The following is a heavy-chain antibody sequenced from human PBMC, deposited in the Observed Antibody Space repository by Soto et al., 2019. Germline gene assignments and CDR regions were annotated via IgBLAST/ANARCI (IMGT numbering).Heavy chain of an antibody. V-gene: IGHV1-24*01. CDR3: ARDGPYYYDSSGYHPRFDY. CDR1: GYTLTELS. J-gene: IGHJ4*02. Sequence: ASVKVSCKVSGYTLTELSMHWVRQAPGKGLEWMGGFDPEDGETIYAQKFQGRVTMTEDTSTDTAYMELRSLRSDDTAVYYCARDGPYYYDSSGYHPRFDYWGQGTLVTVSS. CDR2: FDPEDGET. D-gene: IGHD3-22*01.